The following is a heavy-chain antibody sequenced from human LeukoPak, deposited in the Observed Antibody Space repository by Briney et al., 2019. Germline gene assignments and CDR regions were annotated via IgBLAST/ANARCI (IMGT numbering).Heavy chain of an antibody. J-gene: IGHJ5*02. V-gene: IGHV4-39*01. D-gene: IGHD6-13*01. CDR3: ARLDKSSWS. CDR1: GGSISSSSNY. CDR2: IHYSGST. Sequence: SETLSLTCTVSGGSISSSSNYWGWIRQPPGKGLEWIGSIHYSGSTYYNPSLKSRVTISVDTSKNQFSLKLSSVTAADTAEYYCARLDKSSWSWGQGTLVTVSS.